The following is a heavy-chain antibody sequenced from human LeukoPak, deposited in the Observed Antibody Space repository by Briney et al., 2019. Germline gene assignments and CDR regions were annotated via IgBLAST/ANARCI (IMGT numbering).Heavy chain of an antibody. J-gene: IGHJ4*02. D-gene: IGHD1-1*01. V-gene: IGHV3-21*04. CDR2: ISSSSSYI. CDR1: GFTFSSYS. Sequence: PGGSLRLSCAASGFTFSSYSMNWVRQAPGKGLEWVSSISSSSSYIYYADSVKGRFTISRDNAKNSLYLQMNSLRAEDTALYYCAKDIRGTLGVLDYWGQGTLVTVSS. CDR3: AKDIRGTLGVLDY.